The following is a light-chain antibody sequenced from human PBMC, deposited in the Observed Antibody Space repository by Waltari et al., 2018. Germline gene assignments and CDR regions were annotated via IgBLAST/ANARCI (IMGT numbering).Light chain of an antibody. CDR2: SAS. V-gene: IGKV3-15*01. Sequence: EIVMTQSPATLAVSPGEGATLSCRASQSVSSKLAWYQHKPGQAPRLLIYSASTRATGIPARFSGSGSGTEFTLTISSLQSEDFAVYYCQQYEDWPPITFGGGTKVEIK. CDR3: QQYEDWPPIT. CDR1: QSVSSK. J-gene: IGKJ4*01.